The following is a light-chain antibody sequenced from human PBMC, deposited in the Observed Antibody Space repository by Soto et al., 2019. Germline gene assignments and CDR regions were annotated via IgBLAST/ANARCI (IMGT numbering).Light chain of an antibody. CDR1: QSVNSN. Sequence: EIVMTQSPATLSLSPGERATLSCRASQSVNSNLAWYQQKAGQAPRLLIYGTSTRATGIPARFSGSGSETDFTLTITRLEPEDFAVYYCQQYGSSGTFGQGTKVDIK. CDR3: QQYGSSGT. J-gene: IGKJ1*01. CDR2: GTS. V-gene: IGKV3-20*01.